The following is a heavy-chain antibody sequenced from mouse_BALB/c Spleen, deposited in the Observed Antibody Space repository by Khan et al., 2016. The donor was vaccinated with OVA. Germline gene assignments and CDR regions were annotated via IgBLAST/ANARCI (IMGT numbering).Heavy chain of an antibody. D-gene: IGHD2-14*01. J-gene: IGHJ3*01. Sequence: QMQLEASGAELARPGASVKMSCKASGYTFTSYTIHWIKERPGQGLEWIGNINPSNGYTNYNQKFKDKATLTTDKSSTTAYLQLSSLTSDDSAVYNCVRDRAYHRSDGWFAYWGQGTLVTVSA. CDR2: INPSNGYT. V-gene: IGHV1-4*01. CDR1: GYTFTSYT. CDR3: VRDRAYHRSDGWFAY.